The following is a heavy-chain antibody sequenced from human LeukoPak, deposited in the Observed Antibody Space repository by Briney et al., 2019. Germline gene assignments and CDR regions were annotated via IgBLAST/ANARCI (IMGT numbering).Heavy chain of an antibody. CDR1: GFTFSSYA. V-gene: IGHV3-23*01. J-gene: IGHJ4*02. CDR2: ISGSGGST. D-gene: IGHD5-18*01. Sequence: GGSLRLSCAASGFTFSSYAMSWVRQAPGKGLEWVSAISGSGGSTYYADSVKGRFTISRDNSKNTLYLQMNSLRAEDTAIYYCASSGYNYGTSYFAYWGQGTLVTVSS. CDR3: ASSGYNYGTSYFAY.